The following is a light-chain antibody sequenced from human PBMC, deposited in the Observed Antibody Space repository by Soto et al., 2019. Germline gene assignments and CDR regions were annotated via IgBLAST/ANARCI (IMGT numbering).Light chain of an antibody. V-gene: IGKV3-11*01. CDR2: DAS. CDR1: QSVSSY. J-gene: IGKJ4*01. CDR3: QQRSNWPLT. Sequence: VLTQSPSTLSLSPGERATLSCRASQSVSSYLAWYQQKPGQAPRLLIYDASNRATGIPARFSGSGSGTDFTLTISSLEPEDFAVYYCQQRSNWPLTFGGGTKVDIK.